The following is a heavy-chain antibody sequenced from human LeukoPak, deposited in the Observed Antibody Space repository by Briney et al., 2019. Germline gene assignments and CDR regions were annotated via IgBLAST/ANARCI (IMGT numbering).Heavy chain of an antibody. D-gene: IGHD3-16*02. Sequence: PGGSLRLSCAASGFTFSSYSMNWVRQAPGKGLEWVSYISSSSGTIYYADSVKGRFTISRDNAKNSLCLQMNSLRAEDTAVYYCARGGTRTSMITFGGVIVSPGGFDPWGQGTLVTVSS. V-gene: IGHV3-48*01. CDR3: ARGGTRTSMITFGGVIVSPGGFDP. J-gene: IGHJ5*02. CDR2: ISSSSGTI. CDR1: GFTFSSYS.